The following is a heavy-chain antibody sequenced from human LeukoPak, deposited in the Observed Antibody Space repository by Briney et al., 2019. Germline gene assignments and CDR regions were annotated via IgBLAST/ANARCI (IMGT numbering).Heavy chain of an antibody. CDR2: IYYSGST. CDR3: ARHGSGYSSGWYIGY. Sequence: SETLSLTCTVSGGSIRSSYYYWGWIRQPPGKGLEWIGSIYYSGSTYYNPSLKSRVTISVDTSKNQFSLKLSSVTAADTAVYYCARHGSGYSSGWYIGYWGQGTLVTVSS. J-gene: IGHJ4*02. CDR1: GGSIRSSYYY. V-gene: IGHV4-39*01. D-gene: IGHD6-19*01.